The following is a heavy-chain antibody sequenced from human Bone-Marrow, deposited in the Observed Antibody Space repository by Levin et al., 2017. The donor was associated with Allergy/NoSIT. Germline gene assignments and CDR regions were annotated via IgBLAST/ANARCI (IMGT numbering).Heavy chain of an antibody. J-gene: IGHJ5*02. CDR3: ARDHQPNINWFDP. D-gene: IGHD1-14*01. CDR2: ISSSSSYT. Sequence: PGGSLRLSCAASGFTFSDYYMSWIRQAPGKGLEWVSYISSSSSYTNYADSVKGRFTISRDNAKNSLYLQMNSLRAEDTAVYYCARDHQPNINWFDPWGQGTLVTVSS. V-gene: IGHV3-11*05. CDR1: GFTFSDYY.